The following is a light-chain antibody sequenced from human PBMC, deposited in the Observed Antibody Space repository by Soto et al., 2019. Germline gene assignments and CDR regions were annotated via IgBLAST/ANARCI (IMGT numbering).Light chain of an antibody. V-gene: IGKV1-8*01. CDR3: HQYCSYPHT. CDR1: QGISSY. CDR2: DAS. J-gene: IGKJ1*01. Sequence: AIRMTQSPSSFSASTGDRATITCRASQGISSYLAWYQQKPGKTPNLLIFDASTLQNGVPSRFSGSGSGTDFTLTISCLQSEDFATYYCHQYCSYPHTFGHGTKVEIK.